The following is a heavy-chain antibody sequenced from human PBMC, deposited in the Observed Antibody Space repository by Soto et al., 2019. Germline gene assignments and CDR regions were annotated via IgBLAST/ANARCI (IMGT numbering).Heavy chain of an antibody. CDR3: ARAGGLGAVAADY. J-gene: IGHJ4*02. CDR1: GGSISSGGYS. V-gene: IGHV4-30-2*01. D-gene: IGHD6-19*01. Sequence: QLQLQESGSGLVKPSQTLSLTCAVSGGSISSGGYSWSWIRQPPGKGLEWIGYIYHSGITYYNPSLKSRVTISVDRSKNQFSLKLSSVTAADTAVYYCARAGGLGAVAADYWGQGNLVTVSS. CDR2: IYHSGIT.